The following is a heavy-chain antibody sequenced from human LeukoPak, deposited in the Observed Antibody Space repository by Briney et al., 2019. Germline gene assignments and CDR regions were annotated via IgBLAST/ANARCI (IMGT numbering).Heavy chain of an antibody. J-gene: IGHJ4*02. Sequence: GESLKISCKGSGYSFTSYWIGWVRQMPGKGLEWMGIIYPGDSDTRYSPSFQGQVTISVDKSISTAYLQWSSLKASDTAMYYCARLGSLTVGIIPAALDYWGQGTLVTVSS. V-gene: IGHV5-51*01. CDR2: IYPGDSDT. CDR1: GYSFTSYW. CDR3: ARLGSLTVGIIPAALDY. D-gene: IGHD2-2*01.